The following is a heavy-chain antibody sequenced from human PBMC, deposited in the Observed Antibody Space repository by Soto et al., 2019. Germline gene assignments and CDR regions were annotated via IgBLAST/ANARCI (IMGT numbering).Heavy chain of an antibody. CDR2: IYYSGST. V-gene: IGHV4-59*01. CDR3: ARGRGRLWFGELLQSGGSYYYGMDV. J-gene: IGHJ6*02. Sequence: PSETLSLTCTVSGGSISNYCCSWIRQPQGKGLEWIGYIYYSGSTNYNPSLKSRVTISVDTSKNQFSLKLSSVTAADTAVYYCARGRGRLWFGELLQSGGSYYYGMDVWGQGTTVTVSS. D-gene: IGHD3-10*01. CDR1: GGSISNYC.